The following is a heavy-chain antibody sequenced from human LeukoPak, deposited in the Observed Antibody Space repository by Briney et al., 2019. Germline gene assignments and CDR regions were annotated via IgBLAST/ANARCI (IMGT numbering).Heavy chain of an antibody. CDR2: INPNSGGT. CDR1: GYTFTRYY. V-gene: IGHV1-2*02. D-gene: IGHD4-17*01. Sequence: ASVKVSCKASGYTFTRYYMRWVRQAPGQGLEWMGWINPNSGGTNYAQKFQGRVTMTRDTSISTAYMELSRLRSDDTAVYYCARDLGYGDYMGWFDPWGQGTLVTVSS. J-gene: IGHJ5*02. CDR3: ARDLGYGDYMGWFDP.